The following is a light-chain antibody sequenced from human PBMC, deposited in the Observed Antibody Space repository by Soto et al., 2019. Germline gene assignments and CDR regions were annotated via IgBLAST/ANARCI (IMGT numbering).Light chain of an antibody. CDR1: QSVGSN. CDR3: QQYNSWPYT. J-gene: IGKJ2*01. Sequence: EIVLTHSPATLSVSPGERATLSCRASQSVGSNLAWYQQRPGQPPRLLIYDASTRATDIPARFSGGGSGTEFTLNISSLQSEDFAVYYCQQYNSWPYTFGQGTKLQIK. V-gene: IGKV3-15*01. CDR2: DAS.